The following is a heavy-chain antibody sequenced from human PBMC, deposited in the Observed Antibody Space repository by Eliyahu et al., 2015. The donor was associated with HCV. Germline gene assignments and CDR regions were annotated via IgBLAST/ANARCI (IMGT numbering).Heavy chain of an antibody. V-gene: IGHV3-49*03. J-gene: IGHJ4*02. CDR3: SRGRYSSGRLGYYFDY. CDR1: GFTFDDYP. CDR2: IRDKANGGTT. D-gene: IGHD6-19*01. Sequence: EVQLVESGGGLVQPGRSLRLSCTTSGFTFDDYPMSWFRRAPGKGLEXVGFIRDKANGGTTEYAASVKGRFTISRDDSKHXAFLQMNSLKSDDTAVYYCSRGRYSSGRLGYYFDYWGQGTLV.